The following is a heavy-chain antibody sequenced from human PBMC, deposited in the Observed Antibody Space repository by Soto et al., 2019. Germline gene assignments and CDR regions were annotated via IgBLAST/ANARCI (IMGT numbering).Heavy chain of an antibody. Sequence: QVQLQESGPGLVKPSETLSLTCTVSGVSISSYYWSWIRQPAGKGLEWIGRIYTSGSTNYNPSLKSRVTQSVDTSKYQFSLKRSPVTAADTAVYYCAVDYGGNSFDYWGQGTLVTVSS. J-gene: IGHJ4*02. V-gene: IGHV4-4*07. D-gene: IGHD4-17*01. CDR2: IYTSGST. CDR1: GVSISSYY. CDR3: AVDYGGNSFDY.